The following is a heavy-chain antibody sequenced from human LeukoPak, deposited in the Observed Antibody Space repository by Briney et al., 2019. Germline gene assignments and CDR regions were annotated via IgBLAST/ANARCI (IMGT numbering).Heavy chain of an antibody. CDR1: GGTFSSYA. CDR3: ARAALLWFGELLSLDY. V-gene: IGHV1-69*01. J-gene: IGHJ4*02. Sequence: GSSVKVSCKASGGTFSSYAISWVRQAPGQGLEWMGGIIPIFGTANYAQKFQGRVTITADESTSTAYMELSSLRSEDTAVYYCARAALLWFGELLSLDYWGQGTLVTVSS. D-gene: IGHD3-10*01. CDR2: IIPIFGTA.